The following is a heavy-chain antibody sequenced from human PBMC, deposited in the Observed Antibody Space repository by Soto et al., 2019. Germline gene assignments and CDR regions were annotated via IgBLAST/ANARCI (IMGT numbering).Heavy chain of an antibody. J-gene: IGHJ4*02. CDR2: IYYSGST. CDR1: GGSISSYY. V-gene: IGHV4-59*08. CDR3: ARQNIVVVPAAIILDYFDY. D-gene: IGHD2-2*01. Sequence: SETLSLTCTVSGGSISSYYWSWIRQPPGKGLEWIGYIYYSGSTNYNPSLKSRVTISVDTSKNQFSLKLSSVTAADTAVYYCARQNIVVVPAAIILDYFDYWGQGTLVTVSS.